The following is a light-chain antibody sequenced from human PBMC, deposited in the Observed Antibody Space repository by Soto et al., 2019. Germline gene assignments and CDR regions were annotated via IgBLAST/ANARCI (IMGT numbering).Light chain of an antibody. CDR1: QSISDS. V-gene: IGKV1-5*01. CDR3: QQYNGYSRT. J-gene: IGKJ1*01. CDR2: DVS. Sequence: DIQMTQSPSTLSASVGDRVTITRRASQSISDSLAWYQQKPGKAPDLLISDVSSLERGVASRFSGSGSGTEFTLTISSMQPDDFATYYCQQYNGYSRTFGQGTKVEI.